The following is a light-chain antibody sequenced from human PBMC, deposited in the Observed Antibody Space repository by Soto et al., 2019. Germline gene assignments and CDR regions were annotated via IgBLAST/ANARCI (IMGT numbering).Light chain of an antibody. CDR3: QQYNGYSRT. V-gene: IGKV1-5*01. CDR1: QSISDS. Sequence: DIQMTQSPSTLSASVGDRVTITCRASQSISDSLAWYQQKPGKAPYLLISDASNLERGVPSRFSGSGSGPEFTLTISSMQPDDFATYYCQQYNGYSRTFGQGTKVDVK. J-gene: IGKJ1*01. CDR2: DAS.